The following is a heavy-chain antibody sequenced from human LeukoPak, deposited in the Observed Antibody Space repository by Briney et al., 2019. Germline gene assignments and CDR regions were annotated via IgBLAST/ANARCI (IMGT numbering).Heavy chain of an antibody. CDR2: ISSSGGTI. D-gene: IGHD2-15*01. CDR1: GFTVSSNY. J-gene: IGHJ4*02. Sequence: PGGSLRLSCAASGFTVSSNYMSWVRQAPGKGLEWVSYISSSGGTIYYADSVKGRFTISRDNAKNSLYLQMNSLRVEDTAVYYCARARGHAHFDYWGQGTLVTVSS. CDR3: ARARGHAHFDY. V-gene: IGHV3-11*04.